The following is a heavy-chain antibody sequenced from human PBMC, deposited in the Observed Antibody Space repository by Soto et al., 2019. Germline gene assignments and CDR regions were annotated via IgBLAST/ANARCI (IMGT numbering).Heavy chain of an antibody. J-gene: IGHJ4*02. CDR2: ISYDGSNK. Sequence: PGGSLRLSCAASGFTFSSYAIHWVRQAPGKGLEWVAVISYDGSNKYYADSVKGRFTISRDNSKNTLYLQMNSLRAEDTAVYYCARDGNYYDSSGYNYWGQGTLVTVSS. D-gene: IGHD3-22*01. V-gene: IGHV3-30-3*01. CDR1: GFTFSSYA. CDR3: ARDGNYYDSSGYNY.